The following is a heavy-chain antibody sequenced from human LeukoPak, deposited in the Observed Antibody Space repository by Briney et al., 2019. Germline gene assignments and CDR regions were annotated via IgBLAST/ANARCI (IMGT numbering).Heavy chain of an antibody. CDR3: ARAAGDYSWYFYL. CDR2: IYYSGST. J-gene: IGHJ2*01. CDR1: GGSISSYY. V-gene: IGHV4-59*01. D-gene: IGHD4-11*01. Sequence: PSETLSLTCTVSGGSISSYYWSWIRQPPGKGLEWIGYIYYSGSTNYNPSLKSRVTISVDTSKNQFSLKLSSVTAADTAVYYCARAAGDYSWYFYLWGRGTLVTVSS.